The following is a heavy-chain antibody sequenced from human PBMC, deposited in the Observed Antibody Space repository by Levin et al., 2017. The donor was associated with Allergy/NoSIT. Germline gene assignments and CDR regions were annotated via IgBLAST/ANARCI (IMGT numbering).Heavy chain of an antibody. CDR2: ISSAHST. CDR3: ARDPLSLLTA. V-gene: IGHV3-48*02. J-gene: IGHJ4*02. D-gene: IGHD2-21*02. Sequence: GGSLRLSCAASGFTFSSYSINWVRRAPGKGLEWVAYISSAHSTYYADSVKGRFTISRDDAKDPSHLQMNSLREEDSALYFCARDPLSLLTAWGQGTLVTVSS. CDR1: GFTFSSYS.